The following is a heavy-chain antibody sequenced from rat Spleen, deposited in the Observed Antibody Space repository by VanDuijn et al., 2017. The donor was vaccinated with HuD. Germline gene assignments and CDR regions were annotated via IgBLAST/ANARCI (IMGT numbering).Heavy chain of an antibody. CDR3: ARHSYYGLFDY. CDR2: MWYDGDT. D-gene: IGHD1-6*01. V-gene: IGHV2-32*01. CDR1: GFSLTRNH. Sequence: QVQLKESGPGLVQPSQTLSLTCTVSGFSLTRNHVHWVRQPSGKGPEWMGRMWYDGDTAYNSAVQSRLSISRDTSKSQVFLKMNSLQPEDTGTYYCARHSYYGLFDYWGQGVMVTVSS. J-gene: IGHJ2*01.